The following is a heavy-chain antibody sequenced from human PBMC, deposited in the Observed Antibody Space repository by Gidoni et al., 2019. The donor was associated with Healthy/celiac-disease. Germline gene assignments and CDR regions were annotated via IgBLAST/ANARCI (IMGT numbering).Heavy chain of an antibody. J-gene: IGHJ5*02. V-gene: IGHV3-23*01. CDR2: ISGSGGST. CDR3: AKDPADLIVGATTGETNWFDP. Sequence: EVQLLESGGGLVQPGGSLRLSCAASGFTFSSYAMSWVRQAPGKGLEWVSAISGSGGSTYYADSVKGRFTISRDNSKNTLYLQMNSLRAEDTAVYYCAKDPADLIVGATTGETNWFDPWGQGTLVTVSS. D-gene: IGHD1-26*01. CDR1: GFTFSSYA.